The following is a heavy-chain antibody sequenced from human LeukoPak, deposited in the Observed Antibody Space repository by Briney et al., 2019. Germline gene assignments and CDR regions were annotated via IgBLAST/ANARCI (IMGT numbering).Heavy chain of an antibody. CDR3: ARSRAAVVMGELIPSFYYGMDV. Sequence: GGSLRLSCAASGFTFSNYWMNWVRQVPGKGLEWVATIKQDGGERYYVDSVEGRFTISRDNGKTSEYLQMNSLRADDTAVYYCARSRAAVVMGELIPSFYYGMDVWGQGTTVTVSS. CDR2: IKQDGGER. CDR1: GFTFSNYW. D-gene: IGHD3-16*01. V-gene: IGHV3-7*03. J-gene: IGHJ6*02.